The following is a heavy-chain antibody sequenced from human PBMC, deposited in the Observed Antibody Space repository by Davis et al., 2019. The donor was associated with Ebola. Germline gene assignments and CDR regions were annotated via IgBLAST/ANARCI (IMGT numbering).Heavy chain of an antibody. CDR2: ISGSGGST. CDR1: GFTFSSYS. V-gene: IGHV3-23*01. Sequence: GESLKISCAASGFTFSSYSMNWVRQAPGKGLEWVSAISGSGGSTYYADSVKGRFAISRDNSKNTLYLQMNSLRAEDTAVYYCAKDCMSSSWYYFDYWGQGTLVTVSS. J-gene: IGHJ4*02. CDR3: AKDCMSSSWYYFDY. D-gene: IGHD6-13*01.